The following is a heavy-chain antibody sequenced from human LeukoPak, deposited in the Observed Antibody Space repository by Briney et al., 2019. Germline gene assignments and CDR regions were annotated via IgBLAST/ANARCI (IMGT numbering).Heavy chain of an antibody. Sequence: GGSLRLSCAASGFTFSTYAMHSGGQTPGKGLEYVSAISTNGGGTYYANSVKGRFTISRDNSKNTLYLQMGSLRAEDMAVYCRAGYCSGVIFYSGYDYWGQGTLVTVSS. CDR3: AGYCSGVIFYSGYDY. D-gene: IGHD2-15*01. V-gene: IGHV3-64*01. CDR2: ISTNGGGT. J-gene: IGHJ4*02. CDR1: GFTFSTYA.